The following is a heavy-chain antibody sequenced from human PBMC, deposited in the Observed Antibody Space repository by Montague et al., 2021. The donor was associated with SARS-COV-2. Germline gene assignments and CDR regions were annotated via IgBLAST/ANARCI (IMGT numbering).Heavy chain of an antibody. CDR1: GGSITGYY. V-gene: IGHV4-59*08. Sequence: SETLSLTCTVSGGSITGYYWSWIRQSPGKGLDWIGYIHYTGNTNYNPSLKGRVTISLDTSKSQFSLRLSSVTAADTAVYSCARLRTGSYVFDYWSQGTLVTVSS. CDR2: IHYTGNT. CDR3: ARLRTGSYVFDY. D-gene: IGHD1-26*01. J-gene: IGHJ4*02.